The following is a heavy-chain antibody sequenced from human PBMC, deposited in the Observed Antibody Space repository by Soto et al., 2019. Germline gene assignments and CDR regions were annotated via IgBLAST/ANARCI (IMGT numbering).Heavy chain of an antibody. J-gene: IGHJ6*03. V-gene: IGHV3-66*01. D-gene: IGHD3-3*01. CDR2: IYSGGST. Sequence: GGSLRLSCTASGFTVSSNYMSWVRQAPGKGLEWVSVIYSGGSTYYADSVKGRFTISRDNSKNTLYLQMNSLRAEDTAVYYCARRIDFWSGYDYYYYYMDVWGKGTTVTVSS. CDR1: GFTVSSNY. CDR3: ARRIDFWSGYDYYYYYMDV.